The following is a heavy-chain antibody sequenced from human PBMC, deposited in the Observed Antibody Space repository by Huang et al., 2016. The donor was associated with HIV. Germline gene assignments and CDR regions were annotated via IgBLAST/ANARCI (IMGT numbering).Heavy chain of an antibody. D-gene: IGHD3-22*01. Sequence: EVQLVESGGGLAHPGGSLRLSCVASGYTFSTYSMNWVGQAPGKGLEWVSYIRKTSGATSYAESVKGRFTVSRDNVKNSLYLQMNRLRVEDTAMYYCVRDSSSGLQLRYWGQGALVIVS. CDR2: IRKTSGAT. J-gene: IGHJ4*02. CDR1: GYTFSTYS. V-gene: IGHV3-48*01. CDR3: VRDSSSGLQLRY.